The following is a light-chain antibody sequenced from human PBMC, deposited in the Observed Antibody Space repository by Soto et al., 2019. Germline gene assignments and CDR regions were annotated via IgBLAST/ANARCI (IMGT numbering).Light chain of an antibody. CDR3: NSYAGSNNFVV. V-gene: IGLV2-8*01. CDR1: SSDVGGSNF. J-gene: IGLJ2*01. Sequence: QSALTQPPSASGSPGQSVTISCTGTSSDVGGSNFVSWFQQTPGKAPKLIIYEVNKRPSGVPDRFSGSKSGNTASLTVSGVQADDEADYYCNSYAGSNNFVVFGGGTKLTVL. CDR2: EVN.